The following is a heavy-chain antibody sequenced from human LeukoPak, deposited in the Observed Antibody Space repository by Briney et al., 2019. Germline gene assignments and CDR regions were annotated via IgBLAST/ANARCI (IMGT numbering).Heavy chain of an antibody. V-gene: IGHV3-30*02. CDR1: GFTFSSYG. Sequence: PGGSLRLSCAASGFTFSSYGMHWVRQAPGKGLEWVAFIRYDGSNKYYADSVKGRFTISRDNSKNTLYLQMNSLRAEDTAVYYCAKDYDRIAAAVVQYFQHWGQGTLVTVSS. CDR2: IRYDGSNK. D-gene: IGHD6-13*01. CDR3: AKDYDRIAAAVVQYFQH. J-gene: IGHJ1*01.